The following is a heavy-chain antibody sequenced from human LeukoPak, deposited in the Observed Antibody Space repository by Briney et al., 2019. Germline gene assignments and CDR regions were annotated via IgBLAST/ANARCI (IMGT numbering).Heavy chain of an antibody. D-gene: IGHD2-8*01. V-gene: IGHV3-23*01. CDR2: ISGSGGST. CDR3: AKDFGYCINGVCYGTPFDY. J-gene: IGHJ4*02. CDR1: GFTFSSYA. Sequence: GGSLRLTCAASGFTFSSYAMSWVRQAPGKGLEWVSGISGSGGSTYYADSVKGRFTISRDNSKNTLYLQMNGLRAEDTAVYYCAKDFGYCINGVCYGTPFDYWGQGTLVTVSS.